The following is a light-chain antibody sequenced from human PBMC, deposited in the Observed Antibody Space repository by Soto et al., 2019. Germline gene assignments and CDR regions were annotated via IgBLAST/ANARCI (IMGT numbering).Light chain of an antibody. V-gene: IGKV3-15*01. Sequence: EIVMTQSPATLSVSPGERATLSCRASESVDTNLAWYQHKPGQAPRLLIYGASTRAAGIPARFSGSGSGTEFTLTISRLEPEDFAVYYCQQYGSSPWTFGQGTNVDIK. CDR2: GAS. CDR3: QQYGSSPWT. J-gene: IGKJ1*01. CDR1: ESVDTN.